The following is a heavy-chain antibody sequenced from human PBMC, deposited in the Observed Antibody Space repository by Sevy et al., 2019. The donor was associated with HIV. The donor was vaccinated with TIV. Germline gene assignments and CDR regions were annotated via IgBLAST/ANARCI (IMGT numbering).Heavy chain of an antibody. CDR3: ARDHGYSNGWFPYYYYYGMDV. D-gene: IGHD6-19*01. Sequence: SETLSLTCSVSGGSISSHSYYWTWIRQHPGKGLAWIGYIHYSGRTYYNPSLQSRVTISLDTCKNQFSLRLGSVTAADTAVYYCARDHGYSNGWFPYYYYYGMDVWGPGTTVTVSS. V-gene: IGHV4-31*03. CDR1: GGSISSHSYY. J-gene: IGHJ6*02. CDR2: IHYSGRT.